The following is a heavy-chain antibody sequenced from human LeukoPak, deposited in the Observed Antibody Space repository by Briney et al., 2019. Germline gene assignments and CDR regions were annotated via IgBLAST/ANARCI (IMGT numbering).Heavy chain of an antibody. V-gene: IGHV3-7*01. D-gene: IGHD1-26*01. J-gene: IGHJ4*02. CDR3: ARDRMGAYYFDY. Sequence: GGSLRLSCAAPGFTFSSYWMSWVRQAPGKGLGWVANIKQDGSEKYYVDSVKGRFTISRDNAKNSVYLQMNSLRAEDTAVYYCARDRMGAYYFDYWGQGILVTVSS. CDR1: GFTFSSYW. CDR2: IKQDGSEK.